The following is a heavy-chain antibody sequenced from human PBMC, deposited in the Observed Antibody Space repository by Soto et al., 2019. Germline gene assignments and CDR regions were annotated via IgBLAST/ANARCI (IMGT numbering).Heavy chain of an antibody. CDR3: QHFTRLGELSSWPGY. CDR1: GFTFSSYA. D-gene: IGHD3-16*02. J-gene: IGHJ4*02. Sequence: EVQLLESGGGLVQPGGSLRLSCAASGFTFSSYAMSWVRQAPGKGLEWVSAISGSGGSTYYADSVKGRFTISRDNSKNTVYLQMNSLRAEDTAVYYCQHFTRLGELSSWPGYWGQGTLVTVSS. CDR2: ISGSGGST. V-gene: IGHV3-23*01.